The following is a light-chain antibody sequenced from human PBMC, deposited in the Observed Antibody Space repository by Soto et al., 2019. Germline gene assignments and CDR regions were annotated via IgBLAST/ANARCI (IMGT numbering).Light chain of an antibody. V-gene: IGLV1-44*01. J-gene: IGLJ1*01. Sequence: QSVLTQPPSASGTPGQRVTISCSGSSSNIGSNTVNWYQQLPGTAPKLLIYSNNQRPSGVPDRFSGSKSGTSASLAISGLQSEDEADYYCAAWDDSLARVFGTGTKLTVL. CDR3: AAWDDSLARV. CDR2: SNN. CDR1: SSNIGSNT.